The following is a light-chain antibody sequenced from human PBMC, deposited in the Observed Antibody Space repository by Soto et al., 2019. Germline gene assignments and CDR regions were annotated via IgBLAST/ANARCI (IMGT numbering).Light chain of an antibody. J-gene: IGKJ1*01. Sequence: EIVMTQSPATLSVSPGEGATLSCRASQSVGNNLAWYQQKPGQAPSLLIFRASTRATGIPGRFSASGSGTDFTLTISSLQSEDFAVYYCQQYNNWPLTFGQGTRVEI. V-gene: IGKV3-15*01. CDR2: RAS. CDR1: QSVGNN. CDR3: QQYNNWPLT.